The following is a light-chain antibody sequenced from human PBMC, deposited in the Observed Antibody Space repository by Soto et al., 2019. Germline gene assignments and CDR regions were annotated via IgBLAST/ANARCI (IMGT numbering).Light chain of an antibody. J-gene: IGLJ3*02. CDR2: EVS. V-gene: IGLV2-8*01. Sequence: QSARTQPPSASGSPGQSVTISCNGTSSDVGGYNYVSWYQQHPGKAPKLMIYEVSKRPSGVPDRFSGSKSGNTASLTVSGLQAEDEADYYCSSYAGSNNWVFGGGTKLTVL. CDR1: SSDVGGYNY. CDR3: SSYAGSNNWV.